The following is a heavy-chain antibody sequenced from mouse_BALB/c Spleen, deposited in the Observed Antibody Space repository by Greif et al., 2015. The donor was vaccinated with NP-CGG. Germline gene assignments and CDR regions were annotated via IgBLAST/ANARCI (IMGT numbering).Heavy chain of an antibody. CDR3: ARVGYLTSPFAY. Sequence: EVKLQESGAELVKPGASVKLSCTASGFNIKDTYMHWVKQRPEQGLEWIGRIDPANGNTKYDPKFQGKATITADTSSNTAYLQLSSLTSEDTAVYYWARVGYLTSPFAYWGQGTLVTVSA. D-gene: IGHD2-3*01. CDR2: IDPANGNT. CDR1: GFNIKDTY. J-gene: IGHJ3*01. V-gene: IGHV14-3*02.